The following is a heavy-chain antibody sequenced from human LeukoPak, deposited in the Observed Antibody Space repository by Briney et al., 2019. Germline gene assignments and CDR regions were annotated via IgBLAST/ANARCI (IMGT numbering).Heavy chain of an antibody. J-gene: IGHJ4*02. V-gene: IGHV4-59*01. Sequence: PSETLSLTCTVSGDSISGYYWSWIRQPPGKGLEYIGYAYYSGATNSNPSLKSRVSISLDTSKNQFSLKLNSVTAADAAVYYCAKYGNYLVDWGQGTLVTVSS. CDR1: GDSISGYY. CDR3: AKYGNYLVD. D-gene: IGHD2/OR15-2a*01. CDR2: AYYSGAT.